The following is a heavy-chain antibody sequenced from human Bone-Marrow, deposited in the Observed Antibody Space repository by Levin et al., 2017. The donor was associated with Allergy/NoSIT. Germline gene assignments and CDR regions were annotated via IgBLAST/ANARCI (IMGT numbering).Heavy chain of an antibody. Sequence: GESLKISCAASGFTFSSYWMHWVRQAPGKGLVWVSRINSDGSSTSYADSVKGRFTISRDNAKNTLYLQMNSLRAEDTAVYYCARGDYGDYYWGQGTLVTVSS. J-gene: IGHJ4*02. CDR3: ARGDYGDYY. CDR1: GFTFSSYW. V-gene: IGHV3-74*01. D-gene: IGHD4-17*01. CDR2: INSDGSST.